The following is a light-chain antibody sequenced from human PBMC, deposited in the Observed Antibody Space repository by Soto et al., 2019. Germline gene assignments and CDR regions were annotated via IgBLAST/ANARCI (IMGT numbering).Light chain of an antibody. CDR3: CSYAGSYTLV. CDR2: EVS. CDR1: SSDVGNYNL. Sequence: QSALTQPASVSGSPGQSITISCTGTSSDVGNYNLVSWYQKHPGKAPKVMIYEVSKRPSGVSNRLSGSKSGNTASLTISGLQTEDEADYYCCSYAGSYTLVFGTGTKVTVL. V-gene: IGLV2-23*02. J-gene: IGLJ1*01.